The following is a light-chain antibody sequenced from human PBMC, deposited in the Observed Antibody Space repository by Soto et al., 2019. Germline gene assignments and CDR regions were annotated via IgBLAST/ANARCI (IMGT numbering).Light chain of an antibody. CDR3: QQYGSSPRFT. CDR1: QSVSSSY. Sequence: EIVLTQSPGTLYLSPGERATLSCRASQSVSSSYLAWYQQKPGQAPSLLIYGASSRATGIPDRFSGSGSGTDFTLTISRLELDDFGVYYCQQYGSSPRFTFGRGTKVDIK. J-gene: IGKJ3*01. V-gene: IGKV3-20*01. CDR2: GAS.